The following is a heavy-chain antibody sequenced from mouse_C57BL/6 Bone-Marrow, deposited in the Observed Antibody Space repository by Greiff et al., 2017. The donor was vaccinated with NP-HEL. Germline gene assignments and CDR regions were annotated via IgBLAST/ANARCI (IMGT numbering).Heavy chain of an antibody. CDR1: GYTFTDYY. D-gene: IGHD1-1*01. Sequence: EVQLQQSGPELVKPGASVKISCKASGYTFTDYYMNWVKQSHGKSLEWIGDINPNNGGTSYNQKFKGKATLTVDKSSSTAYMELRSLTSEDSAVYYCAYGSSWTFDYWGQGTTLTVSS. V-gene: IGHV1-26*01. CDR2: INPNNGGT. J-gene: IGHJ2*01. CDR3: AYGSSWTFDY.